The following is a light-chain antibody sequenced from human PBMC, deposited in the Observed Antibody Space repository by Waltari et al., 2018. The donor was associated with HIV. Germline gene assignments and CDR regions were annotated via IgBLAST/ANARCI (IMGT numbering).Light chain of an antibody. Sequence: DIRLTQSPPSLIGREEDKVVITCRASQNIKTFLNWYQHKSGRAPKLLISGATTLNSGVPSRFTGSGSGTLFTLTINSLHPEDSATYYCQQSYGTPSFGQGTNLEIK. J-gene: IGKJ2*03. CDR3: QQSYGTPS. CDR2: GAT. V-gene: IGKV1-39*01. CDR1: QNIKTF.